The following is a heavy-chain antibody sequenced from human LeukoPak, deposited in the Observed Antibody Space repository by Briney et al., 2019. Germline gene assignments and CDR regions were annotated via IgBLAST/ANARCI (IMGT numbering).Heavy chain of an antibody. CDR2: ISSSGGTI. J-gene: IGHJ3*02. CDR1: GFTFSSYE. CDR3: ARDKEKFGSVDVFEI. D-gene: IGHD3-10*01. Sequence: GGSLRLSCAASGFTFSSYEMNWVRQAPGKGLEWVSYISSSGGTIYYADSVKGRFTMSRDNGNNSVYLQINSPTAEDAAVYFCARDKEKFGSVDVFEIWGQGTTVTVSS. V-gene: IGHV3-48*03.